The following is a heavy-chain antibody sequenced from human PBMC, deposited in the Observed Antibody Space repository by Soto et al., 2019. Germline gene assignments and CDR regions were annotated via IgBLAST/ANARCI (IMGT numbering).Heavy chain of an antibody. J-gene: IGHJ4*02. Sequence: QVQLQESGPGLVRPSQTLSLTCTVSGGSISSGDYYWSWIRQPPGKGLEWIGYIYYSGSTYYNPALKSRVTISVDTSKNQFSLKLSSVTAADTAVYYCAREGLITFGGVIDWGQGTLVTVSS. CDR2: IYYSGST. D-gene: IGHD3-16*02. CDR1: GGSISSGDYY. V-gene: IGHV4-30-4*01. CDR3: AREGLITFGGVID.